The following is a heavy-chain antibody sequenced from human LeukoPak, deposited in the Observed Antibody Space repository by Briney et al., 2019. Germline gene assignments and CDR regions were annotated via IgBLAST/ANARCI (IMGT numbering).Heavy chain of an antibody. J-gene: IGHJ3*02. V-gene: IGHV3-23*01. CDR2: ISGTGGNT. D-gene: IGHD3-22*01. Sequence: PGGSLRLSCAASGFTFSNFAMSWVRQAPGKGLEWVSAISGTGGNTFYTDSVTGRFTISRDNSKNTLYVQMNSLRAEDTAVYYCAKTGGHYDTSDLYRPDVFDIWGQGTVVTVSS. CDR3: AKTGGHYDTSDLYRPDVFDI. CDR1: GFTFSNFA.